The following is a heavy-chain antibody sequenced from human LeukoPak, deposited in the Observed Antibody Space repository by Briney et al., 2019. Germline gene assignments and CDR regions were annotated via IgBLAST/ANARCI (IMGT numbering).Heavy chain of an antibody. D-gene: IGHD3-22*01. CDR1: GFTFTSSA. CDR2: IVVGSGNT. V-gene: IGHV1-58*02. Sequence: PWASVKVSCEASGFTFTSSAMQWVRQARGQRLEWIGWIVVGSGNTNYAQKFQERVTITRDMSTSTAYMELSSLRSEDTAVYYCAADPMGYYYDSSGYYSTFDYWGQGTLVTVSS. J-gene: IGHJ4*02. CDR3: AADPMGYYYDSSGYYSTFDY.